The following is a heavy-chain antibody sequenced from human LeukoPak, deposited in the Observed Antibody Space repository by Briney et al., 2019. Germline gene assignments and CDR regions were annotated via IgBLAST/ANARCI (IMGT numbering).Heavy chain of an antibody. Sequence: HPGGSLRLSCAASGFTFSYYWMHWVRQAPGKGLVWVSRINSDGSSTNYADSVKGRFTISRDNAKNTLYLQMNSLRAEDTAAYYCALPLRDGDFYFDYWGQGTLVTVSS. D-gene: IGHD4-17*01. CDR2: INSDGSST. CDR1: GFTFSYYW. CDR3: ALPLRDGDFYFDY. J-gene: IGHJ4*02. V-gene: IGHV3-74*01.